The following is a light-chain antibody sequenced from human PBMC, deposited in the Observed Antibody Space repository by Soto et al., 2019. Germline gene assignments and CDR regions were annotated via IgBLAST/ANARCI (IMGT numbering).Light chain of an antibody. J-gene: IGLJ1*01. V-gene: IGLV2-14*01. CDR2: VVS. Sequence: QSVLTQPASVSGSPGQSIAISCTGTSXDVGGYNYVSWHQQHPGKAPKVLISVVSNRPSGVSNRFSGSKSGNTASLTISGLQVEDEADYYCSSYRSGGTFVFGSGTKVTVL. CDR3: SSYRSGGTFV. CDR1: SXDVGGYNY.